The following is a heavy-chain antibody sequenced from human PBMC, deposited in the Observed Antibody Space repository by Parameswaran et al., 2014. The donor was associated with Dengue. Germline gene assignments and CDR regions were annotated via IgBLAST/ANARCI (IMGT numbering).Heavy chain of an antibody. Sequence: VRQMPGKGLEYVSAISSNGGSTYYANSVEGRFTISRDNSKNTLYLQMGSLRAEDMAVYYCARGNRPTVTTLLGYMDVWGKGTTVTVSS. J-gene: IGHJ6*03. V-gene: IGHV3-64*01. CDR2: ISSNGGST. CDR3: ARGNRPTVTTLLGYMDV. D-gene: IGHD4-11*01.